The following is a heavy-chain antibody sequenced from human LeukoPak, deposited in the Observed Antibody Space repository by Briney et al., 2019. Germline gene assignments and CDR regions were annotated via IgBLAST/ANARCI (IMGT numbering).Heavy chain of an antibody. J-gene: IGHJ5*02. CDR2: IIPIFGTA. CDR3: ARVGLQYSGYDFRWFDP. CDR1: GGTFSSYA. V-gene: IGHV1-69*13. D-gene: IGHD5-12*01. Sequence: SVKVSCKASGGTFSSYAISWVRQAPGQGLERMGGIIPIFGTANYAQKFQGRVTITADESTSTAYMELSSLRSEDTAVYYCARVGLQYSGYDFRWFDPWGQGTLATVSS.